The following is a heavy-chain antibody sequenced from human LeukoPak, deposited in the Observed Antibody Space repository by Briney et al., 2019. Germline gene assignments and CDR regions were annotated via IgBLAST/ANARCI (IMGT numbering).Heavy chain of an antibody. CDR1: GFTFSDYS. V-gene: IGHV3-48*04. CDR3: ARDHRYAFDN. J-gene: IGHJ4*02. CDR2: VGISSGNT. D-gene: IGHD5-12*01. Sequence: PGGSLRLSCAASGFTFSDYSMNWVRQALGKGLEWISYVGISSGNTKYADSVKGRFTISGDSAKNSVFLQMNSLRVEDTAVYYCARDHRYAFDNWGQGTLVTVSS.